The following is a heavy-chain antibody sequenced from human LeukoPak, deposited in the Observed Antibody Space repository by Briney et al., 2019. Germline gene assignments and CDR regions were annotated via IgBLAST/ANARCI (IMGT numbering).Heavy chain of an antibody. CDR1: GYTFTGYY. CDR2: INPNSGGT. D-gene: IGHD3-22*01. V-gene: IGHV1-2*02. Sequence: ASVKVSCKASGYTFTGYYMHWVRQAPGQGLEWMGWINPNSGGTNYAQKFQGRVTMTRDTSISTAYMELSRLRSDDTAVYYCARDLSYYDSSGYYPYWGQGTLVTVSS. J-gene: IGHJ4*02. CDR3: ARDLSYYDSSGYYPY.